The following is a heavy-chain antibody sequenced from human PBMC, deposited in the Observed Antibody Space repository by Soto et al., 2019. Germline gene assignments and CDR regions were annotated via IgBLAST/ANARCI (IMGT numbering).Heavy chain of an antibody. CDR1: GFTFSSYA. CDR3: AKDQYYYDSSGYNYFDY. J-gene: IGHJ4*02. V-gene: IGHV3-23*01. Sequence: EVQLLESGGGLVQPGGSLRLSCAASGFTFSSYAMSWVRQAPGKGLEWVSAISGSGGSTYYADSVKGQFTISRDNSKNTLYLQMNSLRAEDTAVYYCAKDQYYYDSSGYNYFDYWGQGTLVTVSS. D-gene: IGHD3-22*01. CDR2: ISGSGGST.